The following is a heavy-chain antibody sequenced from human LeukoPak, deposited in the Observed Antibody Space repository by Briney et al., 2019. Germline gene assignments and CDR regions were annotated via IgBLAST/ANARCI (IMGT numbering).Heavy chain of an antibody. CDR1: GYRFTSHW. V-gene: IGHV5-51*01. CDR2: IYPGDSDT. Sequence: GESLKISCKGSGYRFTSHWIGWVRQMPGKGLEWMGIIYPGDSDTRYSPSFQGQVTISADKSISPAYLQWSGLKASDTAMYYCARLWDYYMDVWGKGTTVTVSS. CDR3: ARLWDYYMDV. D-gene: IGHD7-27*01. J-gene: IGHJ6*03.